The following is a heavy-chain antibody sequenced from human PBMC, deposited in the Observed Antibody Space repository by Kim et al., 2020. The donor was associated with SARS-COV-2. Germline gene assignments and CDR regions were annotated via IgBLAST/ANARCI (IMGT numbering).Heavy chain of an antibody. V-gene: IGHV3-23*01. D-gene: IGHD2-15*01. CDR1: GFTFSSYA. CDR3: AKEARSYCSGGSCYSDYYYYYGMDV. CDR2: ISGSGGST. J-gene: IGHJ6*02. Sequence: GGSLRLSCAASGFTFSSYAMSWVRQAPGKGLEWVSAISGSGGSTYYADSVKGRFTISRDNSKNTLYLQMNSLRAEDTAVYYCAKEARSYCSGGSCYSDYYYYYGMDVWGQGTTVTVSS.